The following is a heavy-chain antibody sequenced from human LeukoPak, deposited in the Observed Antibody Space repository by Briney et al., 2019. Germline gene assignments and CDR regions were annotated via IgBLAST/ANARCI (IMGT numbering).Heavy chain of an antibody. CDR3: ASCGGLGSSWWFDP. CDR1: GFTFSSYS. Sequence: PGGSLRLSCAASGFTFSSYSMNWVRQAPGKGLEWVSSISSSSSYIYYADSVKGRFTISRDNAKNSLYLQMNSLRAEDTAVYYCASCGGLGSSWWFDPWGQGTLVTVSS. J-gene: IGHJ5*02. D-gene: IGHD6-6*01. V-gene: IGHV3-21*01. CDR2: ISSSSSYI.